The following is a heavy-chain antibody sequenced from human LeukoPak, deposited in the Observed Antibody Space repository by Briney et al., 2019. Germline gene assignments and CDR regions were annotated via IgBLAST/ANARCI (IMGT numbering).Heavy chain of an antibody. CDR1: GFVFRDYG. D-gene: IGHD2-15*01. J-gene: IGHJ4*02. V-gene: IGHV3-49*04. CDR3: SRAPHPHCSQISCPFDY. Sequence: GGSLRLSCTASGFVFRDYGMAWARQAPGKGLEWVSFIRSKNYGEITEYAASVKGRFTISREDSKSVAYLQMDSLRIGDTAVYYCSRAPHPHCSQISCPFDYWGQGTLVTVSS. CDR2: IRSKNYGEIT.